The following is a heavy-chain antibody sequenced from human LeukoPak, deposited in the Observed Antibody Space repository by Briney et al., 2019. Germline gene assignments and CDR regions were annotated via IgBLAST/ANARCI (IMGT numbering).Heavy chain of an antibody. V-gene: IGHV2-5*02. CDR2: IYWDDDK. J-gene: IGHJ4*02. D-gene: IGHD3-9*01. CDR3: AHRRDYDILTGYLLGGYFDY. CDR1: GFSLSTRGVG. Sequence: SAPTLVKPTQTLTLTCTFSGFSLSTRGVGVGWIRQPPGKALEWLALIYWDDDKRYRPSLTSRLTITKDTSKNQVVLTMTNMDPVDTATYYCAHRRDYDILTGYLLGGYFDYWGQGTLVTVSS.